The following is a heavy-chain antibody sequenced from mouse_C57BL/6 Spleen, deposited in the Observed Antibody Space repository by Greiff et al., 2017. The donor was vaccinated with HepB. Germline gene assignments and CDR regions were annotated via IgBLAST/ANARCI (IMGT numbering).Heavy chain of an antibody. CDR1: GYAFSSSW. J-gene: IGHJ2*01. Sequence: QVQLQQSGPELVKPGASVKISCKASGYAFSSSWMNWVKQRPGKGLEWIGRIYPGDGDTNYNGKFKGKATLTADKSSSTAYMQRSSLTSEDSAVYFCARDYYGSSLYYFDYWGQGTTLTVSS. D-gene: IGHD1-1*01. V-gene: IGHV1-82*01. CDR3: ARDYYGSSLYYFDY. CDR2: IYPGDGDT.